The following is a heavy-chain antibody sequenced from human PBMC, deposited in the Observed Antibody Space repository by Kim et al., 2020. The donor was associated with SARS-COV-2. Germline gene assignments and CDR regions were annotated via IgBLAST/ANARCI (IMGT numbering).Heavy chain of an antibody. CDR1: GFTFRTYW. CDR2: INGDGSTT. D-gene: IGHD3-22*01. V-gene: IGHV3-74*01. Sequence: GGSLRLSCAASGFTFRTYWMHWVRQAPGKGLVWVSRINGDGSTTNYADSVKGRFTISRDNAKNTLYLQLNSLRAEDTAVYYCARRYYDSRGYYYCDSWGQRPVVPVS. CDR3: ARRYYDSRGYYYCDS. J-gene: IGHJ4*02.